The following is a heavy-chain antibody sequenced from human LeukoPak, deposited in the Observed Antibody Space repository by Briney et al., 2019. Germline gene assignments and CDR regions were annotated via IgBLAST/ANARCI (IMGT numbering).Heavy chain of an antibody. V-gene: IGHV3-21*01. D-gene: IGHD3-22*01. CDR3: ARSITMIVVGSDAFDI. CDR2: ISSSSSYI. J-gene: IGHJ3*02. Sequence: PGGSLRLSCAASGFTFRDYSMNWVPQAPGKVLERVSSISSSSSYIYYADSVKGRFSISRDNAKNSLYLQMSSLRAEDTAAYYCARSITMIVVGSDAFDIWGQGKMVTVSS. CDR1: GFTFRDYS.